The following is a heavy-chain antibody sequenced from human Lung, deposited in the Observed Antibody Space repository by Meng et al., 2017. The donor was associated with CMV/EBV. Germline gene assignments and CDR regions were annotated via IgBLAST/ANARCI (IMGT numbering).Heavy chain of an antibody. CDR2: IQYDGSDK. CDR3: HLSGPTIFDF. Sequence: SCETSGFTFSRYGIHWVRQAPGKGLEWVTFIQYDGSDKYYADSVKGRFTISRDNSKNTLYLQMSSLRTEDTAMYYCHLSGPTIFDFWGQGTLVTVSS. V-gene: IGHV3-30*02. CDR1: GFTFSRYG. D-gene: IGHD5-12*01. J-gene: IGHJ4*02.